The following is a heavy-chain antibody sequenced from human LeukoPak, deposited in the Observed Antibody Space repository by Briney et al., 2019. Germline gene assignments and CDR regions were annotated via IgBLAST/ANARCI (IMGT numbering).Heavy chain of an antibody. CDR1: GFTFSSYS. V-gene: IGHV3-21*01. CDR2: ISSSSSYI. D-gene: IGHD3-3*01. J-gene: IGHJ4*02. CDR3: ARDRVVFTIFGVAPLDY. Sequence: GGSLRLSCAASGFTFSSYSMNWVRQAPGKGLEWVSSISSSSSYIYYADSVKGRFTISRDNAKNSLYLQMNRLRAEDTAVYYCARDRVVFTIFGVAPLDYWGQGTLVTVSS.